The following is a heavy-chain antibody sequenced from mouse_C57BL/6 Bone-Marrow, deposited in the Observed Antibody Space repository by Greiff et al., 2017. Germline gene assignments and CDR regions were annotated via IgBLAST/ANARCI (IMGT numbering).Heavy chain of an antibody. Sequence: QVQLQQSGAELARPGASVKLSCKASGYTFTSYWMQWVKQRPGQGLEWIGEIDPSDSYTNYNQKFKGKATLTVDTSSSTAYMQLSSLTSEDSAVYYCARGITTVVATPCWGQGTLVTVSA. CDR3: ARGITTVVATPC. CDR1: GYTFTSYW. V-gene: IGHV1-50*01. CDR2: IDPSDSYT. D-gene: IGHD1-1*01. J-gene: IGHJ3*01.